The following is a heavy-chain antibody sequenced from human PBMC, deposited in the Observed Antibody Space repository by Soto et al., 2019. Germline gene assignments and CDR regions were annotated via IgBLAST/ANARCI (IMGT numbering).Heavy chain of an antibody. Sequence: SETLSLTCIVSGGSIATTSYFWGWIRQPPGKGLGWIGYIYYSGSTNYNPSLKSRVTISVDTSKNQFSLKLSSVTAADTAVYYCARLGGSYAVPHFDYWGQGTLVTVSS. V-gene: IGHV4-61*05. D-gene: IGHD1-26*01. J-gene: IGHJ4*02. CDR1: GGSIATTSYF. CDR3: ARLGGSYAVPHFDY. CDR2: IYYSGST.